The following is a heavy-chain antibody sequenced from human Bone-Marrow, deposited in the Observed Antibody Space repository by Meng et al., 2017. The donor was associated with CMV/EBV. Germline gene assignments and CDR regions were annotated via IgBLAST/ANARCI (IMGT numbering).Heavy chain of an antibody. Sequence: GESLKISCAASGFTFSSYAMHWVRQAPGKGLEWVAVISYDGSNKYYADSVKGRFTISRDNSKNTLYLQMNSLRAEDTAVYYCARPYALFRGNYGMDDWGQGTTVTVSS. CDR1: GFTFSSYA. D-gene: IGHD3-10*01. V-gene: IGHV3-30-3*01. CDR3: ARPYALFRGNYGMDD. J-gene: IGHJ6*02. CDR2: ISYDGSNK.